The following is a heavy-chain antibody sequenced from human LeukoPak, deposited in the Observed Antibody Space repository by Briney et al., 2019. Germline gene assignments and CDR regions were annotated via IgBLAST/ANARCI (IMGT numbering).Heavy chain of an antibody. V-gene: IGHV3-23*01. CDR1: GFTFSNYA. D-gene: IGHD3-9*01. CDR3: ASHFGWPPRGCFDY. J-gene: IGHJ4*02. Sequence: GGSLRLSCAASGFTFSNYAMTWVRQAPGKGLEWVSMISNSGSGTNNADSVKGRFTISRDNSRNTLYLQMNSLRVEDTAVYYCASHFGWPPRGCFDYWGQGTLVTVSS. CDR2: ISNSGSGT.